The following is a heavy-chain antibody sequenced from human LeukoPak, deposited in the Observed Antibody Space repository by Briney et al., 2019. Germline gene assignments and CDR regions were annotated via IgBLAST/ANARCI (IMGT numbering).Heavy chain of an antibody. CDR1: GFNFNHAW. V-gene: IGHV3-15*01. CDR3: VGRPWNFDY. D-gene: IGHD1-1*01. J-gene: IGHJ4*02. Sequence: GGSLRLSCVASGFNFNHAWVAWGRQVPRKGLEWVGRIKSKNDGETIDLAAPVKGRFTLSRDESKRMVFLEMNSLKTEDTAVYYCVGRPWNFDYWGQGTLVTVSS. CDR2: IKSKNDGETI.